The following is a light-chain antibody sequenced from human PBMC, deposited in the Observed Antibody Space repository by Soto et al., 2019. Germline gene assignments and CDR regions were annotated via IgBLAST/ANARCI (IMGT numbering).Light chain of an antibody. CDR1: SSDVGSYNL. V-gene: IGLV2-23*01. Sequence: QSVLTQPASVSGSPGQSITISCTGTSSDVGSYNLVSWYQQHPGKAPKLMIYEGSKRPSGVSNRFSGSKSGNTASLTISGLQAEDEVEYYCGSYADSSSTPGNVFGTGTKVTL. CDR2: EGS. CDR3: GSYADSSSTPGNV. J-gene: IGLJ1*01.